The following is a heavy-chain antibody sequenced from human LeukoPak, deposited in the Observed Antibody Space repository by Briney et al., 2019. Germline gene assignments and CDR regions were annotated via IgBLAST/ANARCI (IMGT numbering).Heavy chain of an antibody. J-gene: IGHJ5*02. Sequence: GGSLRLSCAASGFTFSSYWMSWVRQAPGKGLEWVANIKHDGSEKYYVDSVKGRFTISRDNAKNSLYLQMNSLRAEDTAMYYCARDKDLPPPPGIGAGPRLTWFDPWGQGTRVTVSS. CDR3: ARDKDLPPPPGIGAGPRLTWFDP. V-gene: IGHV3-7*03. CDR2: IKHDGSEK. CDR1: GFTFSSYW. D-gene: IGHD6-13*01.